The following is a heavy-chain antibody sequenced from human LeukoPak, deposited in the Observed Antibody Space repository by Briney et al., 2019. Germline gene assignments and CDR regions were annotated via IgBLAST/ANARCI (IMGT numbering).Heavy chain of an antibody. V-gene: IGHV3-23*01. D-gene: IGHD2-2*01. CDR2: ISGSGGST. CDR3: AKVHCSSTSCYYYYGMDV. CDR1: GFTFSSYT. J-gene: IGHJ6*02. Sequence: GGSLRLSCAASGFTFSSYTMSCVRQAPGKGLEWVSAISGSGGSTYYADSVKGRFTISRDNSKNTLYLQMNSLRAEDTAVYYCAKVHCSSTSCYYYYGMDVWGQGTTVTVSS.